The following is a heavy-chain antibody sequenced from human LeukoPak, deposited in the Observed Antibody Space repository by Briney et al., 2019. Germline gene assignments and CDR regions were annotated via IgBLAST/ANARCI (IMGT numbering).Heavy chain of an antibody. V-gene: IGHV4-59*12. J-gene: IGHJ2*01. Sequence: SETLSLTCTVSGVSINKYYWSWIRQPPGKGLEWIGDIYYSGSTDHNPSLKSRVTISVDTSKNQFSLKLSSVTAADTAVYYCAKDHQLVVPAAFTFDLWGRGTLVTVSS. D-gene: IGHD2-2*01. CDR2: IYYSGST. CDR3: AKDHQLVVPAAFTFDL. CDR1: GVSINKYY.